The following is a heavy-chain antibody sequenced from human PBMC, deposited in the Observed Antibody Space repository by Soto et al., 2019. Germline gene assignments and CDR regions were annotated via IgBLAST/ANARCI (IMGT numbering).Heavy chain of an antibody. CDR1: QFSFSSYW. Sequence: GSLRLSCAASQFSFSSYWMHWVRQVPGKGPAWVSRINHDGSKTEYADSVKGRFTISRDNTNNTLYLQMNSLRVEDTAMYYCVREPWGFSGAWYDYWGQGTLVTVSS. D-gene: IGHD6-13*01. V-gene: IGHV3-74*01. CDR3: VREPWGFSGAWYDY. CDR2: INHDGSKT. J-gene: IGHJ4*02.